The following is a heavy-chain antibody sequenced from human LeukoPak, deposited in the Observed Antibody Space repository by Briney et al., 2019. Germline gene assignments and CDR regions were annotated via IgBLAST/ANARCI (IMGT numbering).Heavy chain of an antibody. D-gene: IGHD5-12*01. CDR2: IYYSGST. Sequence: PSETLSLTCTVSGGSISSYYWSWIRQPPGKGLEWIGYIYYSGSTNYNPSLKSRVTISVDTSKNQFSLKLSSVTAADTAVYYCAGRLDIVAPYWGQGTLVTVSS. CDR1: GGSISSYY. V-gene: IGHV4-59*08. J-gene: IGHJ4*02. CDR3: AGRLDIVAPY.